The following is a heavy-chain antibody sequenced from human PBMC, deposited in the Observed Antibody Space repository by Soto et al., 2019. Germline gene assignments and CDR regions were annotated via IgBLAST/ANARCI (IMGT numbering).Heavy chain of an antibody. Sequence: SETLSLTCTVSGGSISSSSYYWGWIRQPPGKGLEWIGSIYYSGSTYYNPSLKSRVTISVDTSKNQFSLKLSSVTAADTAVYYCARSGSSLLRYFDWYPGGFDYWGQGTLVTVSS. CDR3: ARSGSSLLRYFDWYPGGFDY. CDR2: IYYSGST. V-gene: IGHV4-39*01. CDR1: GGSISSSSYY. J-gene: IGHJ4*02. D-gene: IGHD3-9*01.